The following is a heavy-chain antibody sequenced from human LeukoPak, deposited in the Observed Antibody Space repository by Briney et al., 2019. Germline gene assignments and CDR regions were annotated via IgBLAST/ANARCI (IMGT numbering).Heavy chain of an antibody. V-gene: IGHV1-2*02. CDR2: INPNSGGT. CDR3: ARGALRYFDWLSFSGTHFEYYYGMDV. D-gene: IGHD3-9*01. J-gene: IGHJ6*02. Sequence: ASVKVSFKAAGYTFTGYYMHWVRQAPGQGLEWMGGINPNSGGTNYAQKFQGRVTMTRDTSMSTAYMELSRLRSDDTGVYYCARGALRYFDWLSFSGTHFEYYYGMDVWGQGTTVTVSS. CDR1: GYTFTGYY.